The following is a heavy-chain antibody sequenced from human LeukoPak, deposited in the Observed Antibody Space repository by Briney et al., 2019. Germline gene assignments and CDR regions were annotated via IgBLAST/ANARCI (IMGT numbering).Heavy chain of an antibody. CDR2: IYSGGRT. Sequence: GGSLRLSCAASGFTVSRNYMSWVRQGPGKGLEWVSVIYSGGRTYYADSVKGRFTISRDNSKNTLYLQMNSLRAEDTAVYYCARAGPSSSWHQFDYWGQGTLVTVSS. CDR3: ARAGPSSSWHQFDY. D-gene: IGHD6-13*01. CDR1: GFTVSRNY. V-gene: IGHV3-66*01. J-gene: IGHJ4*02.